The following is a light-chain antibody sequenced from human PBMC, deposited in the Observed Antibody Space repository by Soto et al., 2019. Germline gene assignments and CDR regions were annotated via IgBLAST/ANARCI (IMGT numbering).Light chain of an antibody. Sequence: DIVMTQSPLSLPVTPGEPASISCRSSQSLLHSNGYNYLDWYLQKPGQSPQLLIYLGSSRASGVPERFSSSGSGTDSTLKISRVEAKDVGVYYCMPALKMYTLGQGTKLDIK. CDR2: LGS. V-gene: IGKV2-28*01. CDR3: MPALKMYT. J-gene: IGKJ2*01. CDR1: QSLLHSNGYNY.